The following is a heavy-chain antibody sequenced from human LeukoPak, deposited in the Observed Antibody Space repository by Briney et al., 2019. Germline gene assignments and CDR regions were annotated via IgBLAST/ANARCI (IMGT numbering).Heavy chain of an antibody. D-gene: IGHD5-12*01. CDR2: ISYDGGDS. CDR1: GFTFSSYN. Sequence: GGSLRLSCAASGFTFSSYNMNWARQAPGKGLEWVAVISYDGGDSVYAESVKGRFTISRDNSKNTLYLQMNSPRTEDTAVYYCAKDGATMGYYFDYWGQGTLVTVSS. CDR3: AKDGATMGYYFDY. V-gene: IGHV3-30*18. J-gene: IGHJ4*02.